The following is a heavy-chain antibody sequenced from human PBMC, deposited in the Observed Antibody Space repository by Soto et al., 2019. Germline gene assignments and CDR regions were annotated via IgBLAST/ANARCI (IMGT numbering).Heavy chain of an antibody. V-gene: IGHV2-5*02. CDR1: GVSLSVSGMG. CDR3: AHLIEGADFDY. Sequence: QITLRESGPTLVKPRQTLTLTCTFSGVSLSVSGMGVGWFRQPPGRALEWLALVYWDDDKRYSPSLRPRLTINKDTSKSQVVLTMTNVSPEDTATYSCAHLIEGADFDYWGRGTPVTVSS. CDR2: VYWDDDK. J-gene: IGHJ4*02.